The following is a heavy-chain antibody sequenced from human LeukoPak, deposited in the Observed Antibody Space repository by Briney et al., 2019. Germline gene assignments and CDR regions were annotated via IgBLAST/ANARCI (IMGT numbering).Heavy chain of an antibody. CDR3: ARDRGPYCTSTYCLSPGAFDI. V-gene: IGHV1-8*03. J-gene: IGHJ3*02. CDR1: GYTFTSYD. Sequence: GASVKVSCKASGYTFTSYDINWVRQAAGQGLEWMGWMNPNSSKTGYAQKFQGRVTITRNTSINTAYMELSSLRSEDTAVYFCARDRGPYCTSTYCLSPGAFDIWGQGTMVTVSS. CDR2: MNPNSSKT. D-gene: IGHD2-2*01.